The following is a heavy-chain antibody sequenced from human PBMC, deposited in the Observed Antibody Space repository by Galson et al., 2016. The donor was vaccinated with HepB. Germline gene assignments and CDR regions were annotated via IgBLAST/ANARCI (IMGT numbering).Heavy chain of an antibody. D-gene: IGHD7-27*01. Sequence: ETLYLTCSVSGCPISSSSYHWGWIRQPPGKWLAWIGIIYYSGSNSYNPSLKSRVTISIDTSKNQFSRRLNSVTAADTAVYYCARLPPTGGYGKIDYWGRGTLVTVSS. V-gene: IGHV4-39*01. CDR2: IYYSGSN. J-gene: IGHJ4*02. CDR1: GCPISSSSYH. CDR3: ARLPPTGGYGKIDY.